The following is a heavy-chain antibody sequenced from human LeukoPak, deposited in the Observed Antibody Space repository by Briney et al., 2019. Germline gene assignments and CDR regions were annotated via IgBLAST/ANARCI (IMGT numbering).Heavy chain of an antibody. CDR1: GFTFSSYG. V-gene: IGHV3-30*03. CDR2: ISYDGTNK. CDR3: ARVELYASGWYGSIDY. Sequence: GGSLRLSCAASGFTFSSYGMHWVRQAPGKGLEWVAVISYDGTNKYYADSVKGRFTISRDNSKNTLYLQMDSLRTEDTAVYHRARVELYASGWYGSIDYWGQGTLVAVSS. J-gene: IGHJ4*02. D-gene: IGHD6-19*01.